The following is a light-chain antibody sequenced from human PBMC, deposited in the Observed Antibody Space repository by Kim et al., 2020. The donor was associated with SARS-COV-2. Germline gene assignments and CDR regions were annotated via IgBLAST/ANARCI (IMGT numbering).Light chain of an antibody. Sequence: ASVGDRVTITCRASQSIATYLNWYQQKPGKAPKLLIYAASSLQSGVPSRFSGSGSGTDFTLTISSLQPEDFATYFCQQSYTTPPYTFGQGTKLEI. J-gene: IGKJ2*01. CDR3: QQSYTTPPYT. CDR1: QSIATY. V-gene: IGKV1-39*01. CDR2: AAS.